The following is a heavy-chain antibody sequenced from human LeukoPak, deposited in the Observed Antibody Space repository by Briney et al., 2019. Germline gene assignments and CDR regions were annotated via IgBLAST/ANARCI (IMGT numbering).Heavy chain of an antibody. CDR3: ARWVRDSSGWAPDH. CDR1: AFTFNDDY. Sequence: PGGSLRLSCAASAFTFNDDYMSWVRQAPGKGLEWVANIKQDGSVTSYAGSVKGRFTISRDNAKNSVYLQMNSLSAEDTAVYYCARWVRDSSGWAPDHWGQGTLVTVSS. D-gene: IGHD3-22*01. CDR2: IKQDGSVT. J-gene: IGHJ5*02. V-gene: IGHV3-7*01.